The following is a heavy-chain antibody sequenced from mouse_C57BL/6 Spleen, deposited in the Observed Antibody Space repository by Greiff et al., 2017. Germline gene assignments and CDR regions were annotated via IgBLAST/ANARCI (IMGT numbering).Heavy chain of an antibody. V-gene: IGHV1-85*01. CDR3: AREAGSSWFAY. CDR2: IYPRDGST. CDR1: GYTFTSYD. D-gene: IGHD3-2*02. Sequence: VKLMESGPELVKPGASVKLSCKASGYTFTSYDINWVQQRPGQGLEWIGWIYPRDGSTKYNEKLKGQATLTVDTSSSTAYMELHSLTSEDSAVYCGAREAGSSWFAYWGQGTLVTVSA. J-gene: IGHJ3*01.